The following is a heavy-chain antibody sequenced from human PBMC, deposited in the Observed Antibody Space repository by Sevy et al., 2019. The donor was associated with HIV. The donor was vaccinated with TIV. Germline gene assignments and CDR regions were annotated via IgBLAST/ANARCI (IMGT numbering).Heavy chain of an antibody. CDR1: GFTFSDYY. V-gene: IGHV3-11*01. Sequence: GGSLRLSCAASGFTFSDYYMSWIRQAPGKGLEWVSYISSSGSTIYYADSVKCRFTISRDNAKNSLYLQMNSLRAEDTAVYYCATDRYTYGSYYFDYWGQGTLVTVSS. D-gene: IGHD5-18*01. CDR2: ISSSGSTI. CDR3: ATDRYTYGSYYFDY. J-gene: IGHJ4*02.